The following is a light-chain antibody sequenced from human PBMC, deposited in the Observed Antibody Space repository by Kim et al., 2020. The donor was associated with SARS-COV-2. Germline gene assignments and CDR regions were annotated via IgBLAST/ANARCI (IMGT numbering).Light chain of an antibody. CDR1: QSVVSRF. CDR2: DAS. CDR3: QQYGSSPYT. J-gene: IGKJ2*01. Sequence: PGERATLSCRASQSVVSRFLAWFQQKPGQPPRLLIHDASSRATGIPDRFSGSGSGTDFTLTISRLETEDFAVYYCQQYGSSPYTFGQGTKLEI. V-gene: IGKV3-20*01.